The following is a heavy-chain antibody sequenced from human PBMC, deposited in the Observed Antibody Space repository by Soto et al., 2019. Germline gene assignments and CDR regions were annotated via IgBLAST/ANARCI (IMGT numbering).Heavy chain of an antibody. CDR3: ASQENFSGGSCSWLDAFDI. D-gene: IGHD2-15*01. CDR1: GYTFTSYD. CDR2: MNPNSGNT. Sequence: ASVKVSCKASGYTFTSYDINWVRQATGQGLEWMGWMNPNSGNTGYAQKFQGRVTMTRNTSISTAYMELSSLRSEDTAVYYCASQENFSGGSCSWLDAFDIWGQGTMVTVSS. J-gene: IGHJ3*02. V-gene: IGHV1-8*01.